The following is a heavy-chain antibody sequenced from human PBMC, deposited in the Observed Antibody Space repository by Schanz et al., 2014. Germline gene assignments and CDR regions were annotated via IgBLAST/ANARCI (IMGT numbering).Heavy chain of an antibody. D-gene: IGHD6-13*01. CDR3: AREQIMAAAGLVDY. CDR2: ISSGSSYA. CDR1: GFTFSSYA. Sequence: VQLVESGGGVVQPGGSLRLSCAASGFTFSSYAMSWVRQAPGKGLEWVSDISSGSSYANYADSVKGRFTISRDNAKNSLYLQMNSLRAEDTAVYYCAREQIMAAAGLVDYWGHGTLVTVSS. J-gene: IGHJ4*01. V-gene: IGHV3-48*04.